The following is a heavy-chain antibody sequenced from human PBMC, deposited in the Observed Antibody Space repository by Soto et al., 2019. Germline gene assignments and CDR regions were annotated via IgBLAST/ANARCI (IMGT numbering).Heavy chain of an antibody. CDR3: ARHGLSSSGWTAAGFDY. Sequence: SETLSLTCTVSGGSISSSTDYWGWIRQPPGKGLEWIGSVYFSATTYYNPSLKSRLTFSEDTSENLFPLKLSSVTAADTAVYYCARHGLSSSGWTAAGFDYWGQGIVVTVSS. V-gene: IGHV4-39*01. CDR1: GGSISSSTDY. CDR2: VYFSATT. D-gene: IGHD6-19*01. J-gene: IGHJ4*02.